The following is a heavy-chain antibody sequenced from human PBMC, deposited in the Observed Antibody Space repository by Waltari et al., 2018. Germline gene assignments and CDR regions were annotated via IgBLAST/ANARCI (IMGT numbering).Heavy chain of an antibody. CDR3: ARDHHVLRFSYGLDV. CDR2: IDSGGNT. V-gene: IGHV3-66*01. CDR1: GLNININY. Sequence: EEQLVESGGGLVQPGGSLRLSCAVSGLNININYMSWVRQAPGKGLEWVSVIDSGGNTYYADSVKGRFIISRDTAKNTLYLQMNSLRAEDTAIYYCARDHHVLRFSYGLDVWGQGTTVTVSS. J-gene: IGHJ6*02. D-gene: IGHD3-3*01.